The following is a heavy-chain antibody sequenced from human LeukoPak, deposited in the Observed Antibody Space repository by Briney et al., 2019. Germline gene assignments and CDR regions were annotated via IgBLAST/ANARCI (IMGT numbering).Heavy chain of an antibody. CDR2: ISGSGGST. V-gene: IGHV3-23*01. Sequence: GGSLRLPCAASGFTFSSYAMSWVRQAPGKGLEWVSAISGSGGSTYYADSVKGRFTISRDNSKNTLYLQMNSLRAEDTAVYYCAKDLILTGYSFDYWGQGTLVTVSS. CDR1: GFTFSSYA. D-gene: IGHD3-9*01. CDR3: AKDLILTGYSFDY. J-gene: IGHJ4*02.